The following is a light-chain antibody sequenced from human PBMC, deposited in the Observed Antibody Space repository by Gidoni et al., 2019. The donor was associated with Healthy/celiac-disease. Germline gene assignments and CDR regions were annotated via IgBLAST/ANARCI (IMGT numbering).Light chain of an antibody. CDR2: GAS. V-gene: IGKV1-39*01. CDR1: QNISSH. Sequence: DIPMTQSPSSLSASVGDRVTVTCRASQNISSHLNWYQQTPGRAPKLLIFGASNLQSGVPPRFSGSGSGTDFALIISSLHPEDFATYYCQQIYRTPRTFGQGTKLEI. J-gene: IGKJ2*02. CDR3: QQIYRTPRT.